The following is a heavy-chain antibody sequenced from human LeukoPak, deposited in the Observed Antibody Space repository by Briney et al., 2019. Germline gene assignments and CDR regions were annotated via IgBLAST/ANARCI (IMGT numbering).Heavy chain of an antibody. V-gene: IGHV4-59*02. Sequence: SETLSLTCTVSGGSVSSYFWSWIRQPPGKGLEWIGYISYSESTNYNPSLKSRVTISLDTSKNQFSLKLSSVTAADTAVYYCAREFSRRHYVWGSYPPPGYWGQGTLVTVSS. J-gene: IGHJ4*02. CDR3: AREFSRRHYVWGSYPPPGY. D-gene: IGHD3-16*02. CDR1: GGSVSSYF. CDR2: ISYSEST.